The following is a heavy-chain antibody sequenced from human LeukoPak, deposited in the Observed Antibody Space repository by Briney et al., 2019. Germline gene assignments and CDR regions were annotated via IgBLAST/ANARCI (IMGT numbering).Heavy chain of an antibody. CDR3: ARDLVGTYYYDSSGYRAGLRYYGMDV. J-gene: IGHJ6*02. CDR2: IYYSGST. V-gene: IGHV4-31*03. Sequence: PSQTLSLTCTVSGGSISSGGYYWSWIRQHPGKGLEWIGYIYYSGSTHYNPALQSRVTISVDTSKNQFSLKLSSVTAADTAVYYCARDLVGTYYYDSSGYRAGLRYYGMDVWGQGTTVTVSS. CDR1: GGSISSGGYY. D-gene: IGHD3-22*01.